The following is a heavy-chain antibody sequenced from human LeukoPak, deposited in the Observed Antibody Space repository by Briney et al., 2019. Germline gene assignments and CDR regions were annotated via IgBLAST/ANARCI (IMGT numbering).Heavy chain of an antibody. V-gene: IGHV3-23*01. J-gene: IGHJ4*02. CDR1: GFTFSNYG. CDR2: ISGSGGST. CDR3: AKSHHVTAIDY. Sequence: GARRLSCAASGFTFSNYGMSWVRQAPGKGLEWVSAISGSGGSTYYADSVKGRFTISRDNSKNTLYLQMNSLRAEDTAVYYCAKSHHVTAIDYWGQGTLVTVSS. D-gene: IGHD2-21*02.